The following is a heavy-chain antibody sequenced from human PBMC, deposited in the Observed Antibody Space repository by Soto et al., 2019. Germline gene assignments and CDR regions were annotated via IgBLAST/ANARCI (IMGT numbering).Heavy chain of an antibody. Sequence: PGECLKISCKASGYTFTNYWIAWVRQMSGKGLEWVGVIYPDDADTTYGPTFQGQVTISADKSLNTAYLQWSSLEVSDTAMYFCARSIYGTGGYYSDYWGQGTQVTVSS. CDR2: IYPDDADT. CDR1: GYTFTNYW. D-gene: IGHD3-10*01. CDR3: ARSIYGTGGYYSDY. V-gene: IGHV5-51*01. J-gene: IGHJ4*02.